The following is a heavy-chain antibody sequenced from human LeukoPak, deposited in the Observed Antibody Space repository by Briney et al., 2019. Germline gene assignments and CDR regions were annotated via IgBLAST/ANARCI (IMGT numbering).Heavy chain of an antibody. CDR2: IKQDGSET. V-gene: IGHV3-7*01. J-gene: IGHJ4*01. Sequence: PGGSLRLSCAASGFTFSSYWMSWVRQAPGKGLEWVANIKQDGSETYYADSVKGRSTISRDNAKNSLYLQMNSLRAGDTAVYYCARVRTLVAVPGPFGYWGHGTLVTVFS. CDR3: ARVRTLVAVPGPFGY. CDR1: GFTFSSYW. D-gene: IGHD6-19*01.